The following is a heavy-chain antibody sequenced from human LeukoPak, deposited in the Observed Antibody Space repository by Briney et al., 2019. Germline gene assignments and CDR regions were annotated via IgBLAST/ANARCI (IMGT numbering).Heavy chain of an antibody. CDR1: GGSISSGSYY. CDR3: ARDGGRDGYNLFDY. D-gene: IGHD5-24*01. Sequence: PSETLSLTCTDSGGSISSGSYYWSWIRQPAGKGLEWIGRIYTSGSTNYNPSLKSRVTISVDTSKNQFSLKLSSVTAADTAVYYCARDGGRDGYNLFDYWGQGTLVTVSS. J-gene: IGHJ4*02. CDR2: IYTSGST. V-gene: IGHV4-61*02.